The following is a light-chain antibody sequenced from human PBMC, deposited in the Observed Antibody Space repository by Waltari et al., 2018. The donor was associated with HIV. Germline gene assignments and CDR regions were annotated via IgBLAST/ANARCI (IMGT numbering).Light chain of an antibody. CDR2: DAS. J-gene: IGKJ1*01. V-gene: IGKV3-11*01. CDR3: QQRSNWPPWT. CDR1: QSVSSY. Sequence: EIVLTQSPATLSLSPGERATLSCRASQSVSSYLAWYQQKPGQAPRLLIYDASNRATGSPARCSGSGSGTDFTLTISSLEPEDFAGYYGQQRSNWPPWTFGQGTKVEIK.